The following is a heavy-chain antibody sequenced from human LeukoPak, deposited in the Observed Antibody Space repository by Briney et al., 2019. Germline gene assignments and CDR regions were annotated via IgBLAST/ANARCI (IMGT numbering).Heavy chain of an antibody. CDR1: GYTFNYFA. D-gene: IGHD3-10*01. CDR2: INVDNGDT. J-gene: IGHJ5*02. Sequence: GAPVKVSCKASGYTFNYFAMHWVRQAPGQSLEWMGRINVDNGDTLYSQKFQGRVTITRDTSASTVYMELNSLRSEDTAIYYCARDGSGSQGVNWFDPWGRGTLVTVSS. V-gene: IGHV1-3*01. CDR3: ARDGSGSQGVNWFDP.